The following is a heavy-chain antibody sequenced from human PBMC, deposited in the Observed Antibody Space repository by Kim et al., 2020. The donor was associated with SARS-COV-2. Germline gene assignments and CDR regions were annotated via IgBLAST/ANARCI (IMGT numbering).Heavy chain of an antibody. CDR2: ISGSGDAT. Sequence: GGSLRLSCAASGFTFNTYAMNWVRQAPGKGLEWVSFISGSGDATHYADSVKGRFTISRDNSQNMLYLQMNSLRAEDTAVYHCVKRRFGDYQPLDFWGQGT. V-gene: IGHV3-23*01. J-gene: IGHJ4*02. CDR3: VKRRFGDYQPLDF. D-gene: IGHD3-16*01. CDR1: GFTFNTYA.